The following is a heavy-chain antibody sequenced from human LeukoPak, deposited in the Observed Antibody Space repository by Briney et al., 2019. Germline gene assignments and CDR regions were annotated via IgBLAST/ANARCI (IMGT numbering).Heavy chain of an antibody. CDR1: GFTFSRYW. V-gene: IGHV3-7*05. Sequence: GGSLRLSCAASGFTFSRYWMSWVRQAPGKRLERVANIKQDGSEKYYVDPVKGRLTNTRDNAKKLVYLQMNSRRAEDTAVYYCAKERAQQLVLDFWGQGTLVTVS. CDR2: IKQDGSEK. J-gene: IGHJ4*02. D-gene: IGHD6-13*01. CDR3: AKERAQQLVLDF.